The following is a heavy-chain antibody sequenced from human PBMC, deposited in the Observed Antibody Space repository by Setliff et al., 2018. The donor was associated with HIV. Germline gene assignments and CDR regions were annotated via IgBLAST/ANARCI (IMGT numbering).Heavy chain of an antibody. CDR1: GYTFGYNY. V-gene: IGHV1-2*06. J-gene: IGHJ4*02. D-gene: IGHD5-12*01. CDR3: AIDVIGGWLRPMPDF. Sequence: VASVKVSCKTSGYTFGYNYIHWVRQAPGQGLEWMGRIAPNSGDTKYAQKFEGRVTVTRDTSINTVYMEVSSLRSDDTAVYYCAIDVIGGWLRPMPDFWGPGTLVTVSS. CDR2: IAPNSGDT.